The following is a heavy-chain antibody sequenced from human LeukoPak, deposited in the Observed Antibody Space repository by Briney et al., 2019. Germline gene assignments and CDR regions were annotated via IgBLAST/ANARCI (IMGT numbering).Heavy chain of an antibody. D-gene: IGHD4-17*01. CDR2: IYSTGSA. CDR1: DGSISTYY. CDR3: ARVADYGDYVGGDWIDP. J-gene: IGHJ5*02. V-gene: IGHV4-4*07. Sequence: PSETLSLTCTVSDGSISTYYWSWIRQPAGKGLEWIGRIYSTGSANYNPSLKSRVTMSVDTSENQFSLKLSSVTAADTAVYYCARVADYGDYVGGDWIDPWGQGTLVTVSS.